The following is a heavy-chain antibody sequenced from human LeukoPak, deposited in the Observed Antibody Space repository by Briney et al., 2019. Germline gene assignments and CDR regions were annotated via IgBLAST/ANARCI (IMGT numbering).Heavy chain of an antibody. J-gene: IGHJ4*02. CDR2: IYYSGST. CDR1: GGSISRYY. Sequence: PSETLSLTCTVSGGSISRYYWSWIRQPPGKGLEWIGYIYYSGSTNYNPSLKSRVTISVDTSKNQFSLKLSSVTAADTAVYYCARGRGSGKGLFDYWGQGTLVTVSS. CDR3: ARGRGSGKGLFDY. V-gene: IGHV4-59*01. D-gene: IGHD3-10*01.